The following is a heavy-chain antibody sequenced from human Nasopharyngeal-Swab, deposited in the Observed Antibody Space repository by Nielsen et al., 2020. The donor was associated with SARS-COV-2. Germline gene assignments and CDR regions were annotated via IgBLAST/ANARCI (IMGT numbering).Heavy chain of an antibody. CDR3: ARGPGYDSSGYYGY. CDR2: IIPILGIA. D-gene: IGHD3-22*01. J-gene: IGHJ4*02. Sequence: SVKVSCKASGGIFSSYAISWVRQAPGQGLGWMGGIIPILGIANYAQKFQGRVTITADKSTSTAYMELSSLRSEDTAVYYCARGPGYDSSGYYGYWGQGTLVTVSS. CDR1: GGIFSSYA. V-gene: IGHV1-69*10.